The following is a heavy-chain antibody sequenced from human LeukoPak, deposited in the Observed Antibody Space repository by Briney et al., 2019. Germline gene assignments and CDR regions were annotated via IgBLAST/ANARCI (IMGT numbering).Heavy chain of an antibody. V-gene: IGHV1-18*01. CDR1: GYTFTSYG. D-gene: IGHD3-16*02. Sequence: ASVKVSCKASGYTFTSYGISWVRQAPGQGLEWMGWISAYNGNTNYAQKLQGRVTMTTDTSTSTAYMELRSLRSDDTAVYYCARALYDYVWGSYRYIKGVDYWGQGTLVTVSS. CDR3: ARALYDYVWGSYRYIKGVDY. J-gene: IGHJ4*02. CDR2: ISAYNGNT.